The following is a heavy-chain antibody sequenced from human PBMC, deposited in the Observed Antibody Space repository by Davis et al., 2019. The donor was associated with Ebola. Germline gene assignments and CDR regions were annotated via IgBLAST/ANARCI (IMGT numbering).Heavy chain of an antibody. CDR2: INPSGGST. V-gene: IGHV1-46*01. CDR3: ARDCSGGSCYLHFQH. Sequence: ASVKVSCKASGYTFTGYYMHWVRQAPGQGLEWMGIINPSGGSTSYAQKFQGRVTMTRDTSTSTVYMELSSLRSDDTAVYYCARDCSGGSCYLHFQHWGQGTLVTVSS. CDR1: GYTFTGYY. J-gene: IGHJ1*01. D-gene: IGHD2-15*01.